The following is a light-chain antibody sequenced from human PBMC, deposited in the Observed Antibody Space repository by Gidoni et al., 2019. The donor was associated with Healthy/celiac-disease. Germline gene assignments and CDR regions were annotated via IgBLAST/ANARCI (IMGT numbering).Light chain of an antibody. J-gene: IGLJ3*02. CDR2: DGS. Sequence: QSALTQPRSVSGSPGQSVTISCTGTSSDVGGYNYVSWYPQHPGKAPKLMIYDGSKRPSGVPDRFSGSKSGNTASLTISGLQAEDEADYYCCSYAGSYTWVFGGGTKLTVL. CDR1: SSDVGGYNY. V-gene: IGLV2-11*01. CDR3: CSYAGSYTWV.